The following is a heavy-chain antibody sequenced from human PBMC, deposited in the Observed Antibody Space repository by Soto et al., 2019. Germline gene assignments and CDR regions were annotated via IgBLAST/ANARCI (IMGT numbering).Heavy chain of an antibody. D-gene: IGHD2-15*01. V-gene: IGHV3-49*03. Sequence: GGSLRLSCIASGFTFGDYVMNWFRQAPGKGLEWVGFIRSKVYGGTTEYAASVKGRFTISRDDSKSVAYLQMNSLQTDDTAVYYCTRGPTRVEISPSHWGQGTLVTVSS. CDR2: IRSKVYGGTT. J-gene: IGHJ4*02. CDR1: GFTFGDYV. CDR3: TRGPTRVEISPSH.